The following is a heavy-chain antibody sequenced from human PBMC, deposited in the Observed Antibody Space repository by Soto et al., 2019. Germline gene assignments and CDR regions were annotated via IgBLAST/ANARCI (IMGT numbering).Heavy chain of an antibody. Sequence: GGSLRLSCAASGFTFSDAWMYWVRQPPGKGLELIGRVKSKSDGGTTDSAAPVKGRFTISRDDSKNTVYLQMNSLTTEDTAVYYCTTRMPAHSWGPGTMVTVSS. D-gene: IGHD2-15*01. CDR2: VKSKSDGGTT. CDR1: GFTFSDAW. CDR3: TTRMPAHS. J-gene: IGHJ4*02. V-gene: IGHV3-15*01.